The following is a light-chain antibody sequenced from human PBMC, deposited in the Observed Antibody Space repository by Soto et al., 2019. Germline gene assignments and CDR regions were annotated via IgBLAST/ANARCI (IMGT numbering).Light chain of an antibody. CDR3: QRYGTSPWS. V-gene: IGKV3-20*01. CDR1: ESITSTY. J-gene: IGKJ1*01. Sequence: IVLTQSPGTLSLSPGERATLYCRASESITSTYLAWYQLKPGRPPRLVIYGAFNRATGIPDRFSATGSGTDFSLTISGLEPEDSAVYFCQRYGTSPWSFGQGTKLEIK. CDR2: GAF.